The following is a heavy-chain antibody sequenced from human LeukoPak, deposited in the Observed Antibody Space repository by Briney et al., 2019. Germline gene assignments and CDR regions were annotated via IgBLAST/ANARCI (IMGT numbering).Heavy chain of an antibody. J-gene: IGHJ4*02. CDR3: ARGGIAAAGVGFDY. D-gene: IGHD6-13*01. V-gene: IGHV4-30-2*01. CDR1: GGSISSGGYS. CDR2: IYHSGST. Sequence: PSQTLPLTCAVSGGSISSGGYSWSWIRQPPGKGLEWIGYIYHSGSTYYNPSLKSRVTISVDRSKNQFSLKLSSVTAADTAVYYCARGGIAAAGVGFDYWGQGTLVTVSS.